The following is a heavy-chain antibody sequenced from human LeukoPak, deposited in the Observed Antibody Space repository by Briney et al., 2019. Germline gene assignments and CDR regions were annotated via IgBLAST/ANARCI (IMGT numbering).Heavy chain of an antibody. D-gene: IGHD6-13*01. CDR1: GGSISSYY. CDR2: IYYSGST. V-gene: IGHV4-59*01. J-gene: IGHJ4*02. CDR3: ARAPGFAAAIDY. Sequence: SETLSLTCTVSGGSISSYYWSWIRQPPGKGLEWIGYIYYSGSTNYNPSLKSRVTMSVDTSKNQFSLKLSSVTAADTAVYYCARAPGFAAAIDYWGQGTLVTVSS.